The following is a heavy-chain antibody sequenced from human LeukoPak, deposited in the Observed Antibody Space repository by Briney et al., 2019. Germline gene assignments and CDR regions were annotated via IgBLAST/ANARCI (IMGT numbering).Heavy chain of an antibody. V-gene: IGHV1-2*02. CDR1: GYTFTGYY. D-gene: IGHD2/OR15-2a*01. Sequence: ASVKVSCKAPGYTFTGYYMHWVRQAPGQGLEWMGWINPNSGGTNYAQKFQGRVTMTRDTSISTAYMELSRLRSDDTAVYYCARDLSVSTAGNYWGQGTLVTVSS. J-gene: IGHJ4*02. CDR3: ARDLSVSTAGNY. CDR2: INPNSGGT.